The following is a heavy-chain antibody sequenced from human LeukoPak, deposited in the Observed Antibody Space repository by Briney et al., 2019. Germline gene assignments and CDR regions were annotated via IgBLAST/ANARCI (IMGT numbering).Heavy chain of an antibody. CDR3: ARGPPWELLYAGPFDY. V-gene: IGHV7-4-1*02. D-gene: IGHD1-26*01. J-gene: IGHJ4*02. Sequence: ASVKVSCKASGYTFTSYAMNWVRQAPGQGLEWMAWINTNTGNPTYAQGFTGRFVFSLDTSVSTAYLQISSLKAEDTAVYYCARGPPWELLYAGPFDYWGQGTLVTVSS. CDR1: GYTFTSYA. CDR2: INTNTGNP.